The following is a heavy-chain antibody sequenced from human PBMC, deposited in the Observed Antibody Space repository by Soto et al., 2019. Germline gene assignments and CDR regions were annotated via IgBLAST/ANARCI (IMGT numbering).Heavy chain of an antibody. CDR3: ARDWRRDQRPSVTTVRADNDDCMDA. CDR1: GVTFRSYA. D-gene: IGHD1-1*01. CDR2: IIPIFGTA. J-gene: IGHJ6*02. Sequence: AVKASCKASGVTFRSYAISWGRQAPVLGLEWMGGIIPIFGTANYAQKFQGRVTITADESRSTAYMALSSLRSEDTAVNYGARDWRRDQRPSVTTVRADNDDCMDALGQGLTVTV. V-gene: IGHV1-69*13.